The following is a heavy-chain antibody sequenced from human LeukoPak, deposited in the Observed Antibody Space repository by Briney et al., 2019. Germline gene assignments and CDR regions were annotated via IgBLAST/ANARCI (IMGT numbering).Heavy chain of an antibody. CDR3: AVPNYYDSSSFDY. V-gene: IGHV1-69*13. J-gene: IGHJ4*02. Sequence: SVKVSCKASGGTLSSYTITWVRQAPGQGLEWMGGIIPIFGTADYAQKFQGRVTITADESTSTAYMELSSLRSEDTAVYYCAVPNYYDSSSFDYWGQGTLVTVSS. CDR1: GGTLSSYT. CDR2: IIPIFGTA. D-gene: IGHD3-22*01.